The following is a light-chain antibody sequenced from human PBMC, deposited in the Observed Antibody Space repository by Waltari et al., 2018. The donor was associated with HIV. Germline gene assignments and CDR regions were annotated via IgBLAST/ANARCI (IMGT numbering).Light chain of an antibody. Sequence: QSVLTQPPSVSGAPGQRVTISCTGSSSNIGAGYGVHWYQQLPGTAPKVLIYGTTNRPSGVPDRFSGSKSGTSASLAITGLQAEDEADYYCQSYDSSLSGFVVFGGGTKVTVL. CDR1: SSNIGAGYG. J-gene: IGLJ2*01. CDR2: GTT. CDR3: QSYDSSLSGFVV. V-gene: IGLV1-40*01.